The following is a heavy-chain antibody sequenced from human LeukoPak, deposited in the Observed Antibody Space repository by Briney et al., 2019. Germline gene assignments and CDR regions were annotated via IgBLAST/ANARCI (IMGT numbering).Heavy chain of an antibody. V-gene: IGHV3-30*02. D-gene: IGHD6-13*01. CDR3: AKDRGSSWTFDY. CDR2: VRYDGSNK. CDR1: GFTFSSYG. Sequence: GGSLRLSCVASGFTFSSYGMHWVRQAPGKGLEWVAFVRYDGSNKCYADSVKGRFTISRDNSKNTMYLQMNSLRVEDTAVYYCAKDRGSSWTFDYWGQGTLVTVSS. J-gene: IGHJ4*02.